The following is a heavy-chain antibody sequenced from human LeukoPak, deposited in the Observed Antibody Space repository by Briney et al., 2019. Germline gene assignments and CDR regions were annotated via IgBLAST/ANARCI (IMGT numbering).Heavy chain of an antibody. Sequence: PGGSLRLSCAASGFTFSSYNMNWVRQAPGKGLEWVSSISSSSSYIYYADSVKGRFTISRDNAKNSLYLQMNSLRAEDTAVYYCAGSPGSSGWYYFDYWGQGTLVTVSS. J-gene: IGHJ4*02. CDR3: AGSPGSSGWYYFDY. V-gene: IGHV3-21*01. D-gene: IGHD6-19*01. CDR2: ISSSSSYI. CDR1: GFTFSSYN.